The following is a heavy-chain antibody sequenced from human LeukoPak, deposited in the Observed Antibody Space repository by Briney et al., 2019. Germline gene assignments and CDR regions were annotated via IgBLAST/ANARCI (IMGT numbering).Heavy chain of an antibody. D-gene: IGHD6-13*01. CDR3: AREGFSGAAAGTSFDP. Sequence: ASVKVSCKASGYTFTGYYMHWVRQAPGQGLEWMGWINTNTGNPTYAQGFTGRFVFSLDTSVSTAYLQISSLKAEDTAVYYCAREGFSGAAAGTSFDPWGQGTLVTVSS. CDR1: GYTFTGYY. V-gene: IGHV7-4-1*02. J-gene: IGHJ5*02. CDR2: INTNTGNP.